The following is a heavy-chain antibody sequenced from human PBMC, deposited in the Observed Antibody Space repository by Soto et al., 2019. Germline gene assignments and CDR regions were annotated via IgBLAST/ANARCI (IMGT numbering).Heavy chain of an antibody. J-gene: IGHJ4*02. CDR2: INPSGGST. Sequence: ASVKVSCKASGYTFTSYYMHWLRQAAGQGLEWMGIINPSGGSTSYAQKFQGRVTMTRDTSTSTVYMELSSLRSEDTAVYYRAREGAVAGTPPFDYWGQGTLVTVSS. V-gene: IGHV1-46*01. CDR1: GYTFTSYY. D-gene: IGHD6-19*01. CDR3: AREGAVAGTPPFDY.